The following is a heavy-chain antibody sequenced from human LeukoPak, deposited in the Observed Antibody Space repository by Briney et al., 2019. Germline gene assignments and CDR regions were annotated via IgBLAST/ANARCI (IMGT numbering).Heavy chain of an antibody. CDR3: ARETINYYGSGSYIYSLDY. Sequence: SETLSLTCTVSGDSIRSGDYYWTWIRQAPGKGLEWIGNIYYSETTYYNPSLKSRVNISVGTSKNQFSLKLSSVTAADTAVYHCARETINYYGSGSYIYSLDYWGQGTLVTVSS. V-gene: IGHV4-30-4*01. D-gene: IGHD3-10*01. CDR2: IYYSETT. J-gene: IGHJ4*02. CDR1: GDSIRSGDYY.